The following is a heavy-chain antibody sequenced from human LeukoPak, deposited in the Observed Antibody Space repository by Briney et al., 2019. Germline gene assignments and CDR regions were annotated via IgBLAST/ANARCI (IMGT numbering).Heavy chain of an antibody. CDR1: GGSISSYY. CDR2: IYYSGST. Sequence: PSETLSLTCTVSGGSISSYYWSWIRQPPGKGLEWIGYIYYSGSTNYNPSLKSRVTISVDTSKNQFSLKLSSVTAADTAVYFCARATSYGVYYFDYWGQGTLVTVSS. J-gene: IGHJ4*02. CDR3: ARATSYGVYYFDY. D-gene: IGHD3-16*01. V-gene: IGHV4-59*08.